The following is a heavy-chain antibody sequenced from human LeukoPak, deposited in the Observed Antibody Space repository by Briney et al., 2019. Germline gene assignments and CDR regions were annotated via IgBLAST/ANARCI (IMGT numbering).Heavy chain of an antibody. V-gene: IGHV3-21*01. CDR2: ISSSSSYI. D-gene: IGHD3-3*01. Sequence: GGSLRLSCVASGFTFSSYWMNWVRQAPGKGLERVSSISSSSSYIYYADSVKGRFTISRDNAKNSLYLQMNSLRAEDTAVYYCARDEGLFSRITIFGVPSRSWGQGTLVTVSS. J-gene: IGHJ4*02. CDR1: GFTFSSYW. CDR3: ARDEGLFSRITIFGVPSRS.